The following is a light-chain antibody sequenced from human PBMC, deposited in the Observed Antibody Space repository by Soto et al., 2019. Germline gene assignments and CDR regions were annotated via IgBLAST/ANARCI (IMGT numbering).Light chain of an antibody. Sequence: EIVLTQSPATLSVSPGERATLSCRASQSVSRNLAWYQQKPGQAPRLLMFGASTRATNVPARFSGSGSGTEFALAICSLQSEDFAFYSCQQYFIWPPLTFGGGTKVEIK. V-gene: IGKV3-15*01. J-gene: IGKJ4*01. CDR3: QQYFIWPPLT. CDR2: GAS. CDR1: QSVSRN.